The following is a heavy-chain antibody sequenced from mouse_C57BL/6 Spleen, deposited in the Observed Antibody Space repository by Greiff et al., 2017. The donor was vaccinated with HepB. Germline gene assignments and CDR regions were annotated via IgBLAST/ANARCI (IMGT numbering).Heavy chain of an antibody. V-gene: IGHV5-16*01. CDR3: ARGGLGPVYFDY. CDR2: INYDGSST. J-gene: IGHJ2*01. CDR1: GFTFSDYY. Sequence: DVQLVESEGGLVQPGSSMKLSCTASGFTFSDYYMAWVRQVPEKGLEWVANINYDGSSTYYLDSLKSRFIISRDNAKNILYLQMSSLKSEDTATYYCARGGLGPVYFDYWGQGTTLTVSS. D-gene: IGHD4-1*01.